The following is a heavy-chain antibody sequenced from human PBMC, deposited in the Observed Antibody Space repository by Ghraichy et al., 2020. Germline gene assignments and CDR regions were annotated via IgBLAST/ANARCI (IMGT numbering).Heavy chain of an antibody. CDR3: AAGGITMIVGPYGMDV. CDR1: GFTFTSSA. D-gene: IGHD3-22*01. V-gene: IGHV1-58*01. Sequence: SVKVSCKASGFTFTSSAVQWVRQARGQRLEWIGWIVVGSGNTNYAQKFQERVTITRDMSTSTAYMELSSLRSEDTAVYYCAAGGITMIVGPYGMDVWGQGTTVTVSS. J-gene: IGHJ6*02. CDR2: IVVGSGNT.